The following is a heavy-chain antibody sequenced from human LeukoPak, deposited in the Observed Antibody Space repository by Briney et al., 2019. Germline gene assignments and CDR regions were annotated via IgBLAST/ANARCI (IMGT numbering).Heavy chain of an antibody. V-gene: IGHV1-18*01. D-gene: IGHD3-9*01. Sequence: ACVKVSFKASGGTFSNDGISWVRQAPGQGLEWVGWLRGDNGNTNYTQKLPGRGTMTTETCTSTAYMELRSLGSDETAVYYCARVDLLTGYYFFDYWGQGTLVTVSS. CDR3: ARVDLLTGYYFFDY. CDR1: GGTFSNDG. J-gene: IGHJ4*02. CDR2: LRGDNGNT.